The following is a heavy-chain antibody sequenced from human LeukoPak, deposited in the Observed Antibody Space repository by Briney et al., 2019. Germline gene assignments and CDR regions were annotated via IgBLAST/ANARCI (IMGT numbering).Heavy chain of an antibody. J-gene: IGHJ4*02. Sequence: GGSLRLSCAASGFTFDDYGMSWVRQAPGKGLEWASYISSSGRTTYYADSLKGRFTISRDNAKNSLYLQMNSLRAEDTAVYYCARVLGAPIPAAAIDYWGQGTLVTVSS. CDR2: ISSSGRTT. CDR3: ARVLGAPIPAAAIDY. CDR1: GFTFDDYG. V-gene: IGHV3-48*03. D-gene: IGHD2-2*01.